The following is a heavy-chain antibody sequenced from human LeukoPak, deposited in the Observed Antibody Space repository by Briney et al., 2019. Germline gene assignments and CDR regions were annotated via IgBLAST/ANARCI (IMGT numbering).Heavy chain of an antibody. D-gene: IGHD3-3*01. J-gene: IGHJ3*02. CDR1: GGSISSSSYY. V-gene: IGHV4-39*07. CDR3: ARAGTYYDFWSGYSNVDAFDI. Sequence: SETLSLTCTVSGGSISSSSYYWGWIRQPPGKGLEWIGSIYYSGSTNYNPSLKSRVTISVDTSKNQFSLKLSSVTAADTAVYYCARAGTYYDFWSGYSNVDAFDIWGQGTMVTVSS. CDR2: IYYSGST.